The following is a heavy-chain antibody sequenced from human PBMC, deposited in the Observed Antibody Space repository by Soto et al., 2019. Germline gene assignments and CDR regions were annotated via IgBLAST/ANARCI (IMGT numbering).Heavy chain of an antibody. J-gene: IGHJ4*02. CDR1: GFTFISYA. Sequence: AGGALRLSCSVSGFTFISYAMHWVRQAPGRGLQYVASISSNGASTYYADSVKGRFTISRDNSKNTLYLQMSSLRADDTAVYYSVKDRYVDYWGQGTLVTVSS. V-gene: IGHV3-64D*06. CDR2: ISSNGAST. CDR3: VKDRYVDY.